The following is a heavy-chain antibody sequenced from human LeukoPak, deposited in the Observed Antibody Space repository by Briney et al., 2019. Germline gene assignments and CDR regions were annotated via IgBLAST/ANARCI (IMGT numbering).Heavy chain of an antibody. CDR2: IRYDGSNK. CDR3: AKGGYYDSGGYSANVPFDY. J-gene: IGHJ4*02. V-gene: IGHV3-30*02. D-gene: IGHD3-22*01. CDR1: GFTFSSYG. Sequence: GGSLTLSCPASGFTFSSYGIHWVRQAPGDGLGWVAFIRYDGSNKYYADSVKGRFTISRDNSKNTLYLQMNSLRAEDTAVYYCAKGGYYDSGGYSANVPFDYWGQGTLVTVSS.